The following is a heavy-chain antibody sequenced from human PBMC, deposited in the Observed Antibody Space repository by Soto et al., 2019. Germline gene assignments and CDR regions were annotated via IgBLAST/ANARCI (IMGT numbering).Heavy chain of an antibody. D-gene: IGHD2-2*01. Sequence: GGSLRLSCAASGFTFSSYSMNWVRQAPGKGLEWVSSISSSSSYIYYADSVKGRFTISRDNAKNSLYLQMNSLRAEDTAVDYCGRSDGIVVVPAANDAFDIWGQGTMVTVSS. CDR1: GFTFSSYS. V-gene: IGHV3-21*01. CDR2: ISSSSSYI. CDR3: GRSDGIVVVPAANDAFDI. J-gene: IGHJ3*02.